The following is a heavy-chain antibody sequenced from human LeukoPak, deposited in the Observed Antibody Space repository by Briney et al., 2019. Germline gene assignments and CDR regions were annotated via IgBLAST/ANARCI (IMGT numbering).Heavy chain of an antibody. Sequence: GKSLRLSCATSGFTFSTYAMYWVRQAPGKGLEWVAVIWYHGTNSLHADSVKDRFTISRDNSKNTVYLQMNSLRAEDTAVYYCARVRVVRAVMGGLDVWGQGTTVTVSS. CDR1: GFTFSTYA. J-gene: IGHJ6*02. CDR3: ARVRVVRAVMGGLDV. CDR2: IWYHGTNS. V-gene: IGHV3-33*01. D-gene: IGHD3-10*01.